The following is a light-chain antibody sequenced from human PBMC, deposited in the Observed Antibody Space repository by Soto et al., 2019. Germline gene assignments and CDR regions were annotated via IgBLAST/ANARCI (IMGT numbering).Light chain of an antibody. J-gene: IGKJ2*01. CDR3: QQYNNWPPNYT. V-gene: IGKV3-15*01. Sequence: EIVLTQSPATLSLSPGESATLSCRASQSLSYYLAWYQQKPGQAPRLLIYGASTRATDIPARFSGSGSGTEFTLTISSLQSEDFAVYFCQQYNNWPPNYTFGQGTMVDIK. CDR1: QSLSYY. CDR2: GAS.